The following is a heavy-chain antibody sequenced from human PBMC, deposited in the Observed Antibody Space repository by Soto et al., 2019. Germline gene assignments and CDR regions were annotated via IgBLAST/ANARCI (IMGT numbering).Heavy chain of an antibody. CDR3: ARDRVYTGGSDADY. CDR2: INTGSGYT. J-gene: IGHJ4*02. Sequence: QVHLVQSGAEVKKPGSSVRVSCKTSGYTFSNYAISGVRQAPGQGLEWMGWINTGSGYTNYAHDRVTMTKDASTYTAYLEVTSLRSDDPAIYYCARDRVYTGGSDADYWGQGTLVTVSS. V-gene: IGHV1-18*01. D-gene: IGHD2-8*02. CDR1: GYTFSNYA.